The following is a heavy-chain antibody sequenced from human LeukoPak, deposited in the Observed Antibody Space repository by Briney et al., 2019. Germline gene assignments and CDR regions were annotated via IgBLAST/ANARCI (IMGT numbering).Heavy chain of an antibody. CDR2: IDWDDDK. Sequence: SGPALLKPTQTLTLTCTFSGFSLSTSGMCVSWIRQPPGKALEWLALIDWDDDKYYSTSLKTRLTISKDTSKNQVVLTMTNMDPVDTATYYCARVRTYYDILTGYYKPYYFDYWGQGTLVTVSS. CDR1: GFSLSTSGMC. V-gene: IGHV2-70*01. J-gene: IGHJ4*02. CDR3: ARVRTYYDILTGYYKPYYFDY. D-gene: IGHD3-9*01.